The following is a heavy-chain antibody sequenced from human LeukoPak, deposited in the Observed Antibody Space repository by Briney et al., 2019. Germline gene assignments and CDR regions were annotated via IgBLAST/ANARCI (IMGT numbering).Heavy chain of an antibody. CDR3: ARDSYCSGGSCPDLDY. Sequence: ASVKVSCKTSGYTFTGYYLHWVRQAPGQGLQWLGWIIPSIGATYYAQNFQGRVTMTRDTSITTAYMELSRLTSDDTAVYYCARDSYCSGGSCPDLDYWGQGTLVTVSS. CDR1: GYTFTGYY. V-gene: IGHV1-2*02. D-gene: IGHD2-15*01. J-gene: IGHJ4*02. CDR2: IIPSIGAT.